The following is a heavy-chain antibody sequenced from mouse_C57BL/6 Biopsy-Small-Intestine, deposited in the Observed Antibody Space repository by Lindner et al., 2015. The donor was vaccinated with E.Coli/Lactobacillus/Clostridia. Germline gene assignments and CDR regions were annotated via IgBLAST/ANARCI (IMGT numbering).Heavy chain of an antibody. D-gene: IGHD1-1*01. CDR2: IYPGDGDT. J-gene: IGHJ3*01. CDR1: GYAFSRYW. CDR3: VNYYGSSPAWFAY. V-gene: IGHV1-80*01. Sequence: VQLQESGAELVKPGASVKISCKDSGYAFSRYWMNWVKQRPGKGLEWIGQIYPGDGDTNYNGKFKGKATLTADKSSSTAYMQLSGLTSEDSAVYFCVNYYGSSPAWFAYWSQGTLVTVSA.